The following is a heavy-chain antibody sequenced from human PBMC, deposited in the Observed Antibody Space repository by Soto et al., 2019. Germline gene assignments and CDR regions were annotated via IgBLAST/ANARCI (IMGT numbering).Heavy chain of an antibody. CDR1: GYTFTGYY. D-gene: IGHD2-15*01. J-gene: IGHJ6*02. CDR2: INPNSGGT. Sequence: QVQLVQSGAEVKKPGASVKVSCKASGYTFTGYYMHWVRQAPGQGLEWMGWINPNSGGTNYAQKFQGWVTMTRDTSISTAYMELSRLRSDDTAVYYCARERRGYCSGGSCYGWGYYYYGMDVWGQGTTVTVSS. CDR3: ARERRGYCSGGSCYGWGYYYYGMDV. V-gene: IGHV1-2*04.